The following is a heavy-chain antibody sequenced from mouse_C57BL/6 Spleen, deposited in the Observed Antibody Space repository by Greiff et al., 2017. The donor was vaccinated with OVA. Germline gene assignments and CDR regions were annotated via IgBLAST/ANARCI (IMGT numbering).Heavy chain of an antibody. CDR2: IYPGNSDT. J-gene: IGHJ3*01. CDR1: GYTFTSYW. Sequence: VQLQQSGTVLARPGASVKMSCKTSGYTFTSYWMHWVKQRPGQGLEWIGAIYPGNSDTSYNQKFTGKAKLTAVTSASTAYMELSSLTNEDSAVYYGTREEDGNYRRAWLAYWGQGTLVTVSA. V-gene: IGHV1-5*01. D-gene: IGHD2-1*01. CDR3: TREEDGNYRRAWLAY.